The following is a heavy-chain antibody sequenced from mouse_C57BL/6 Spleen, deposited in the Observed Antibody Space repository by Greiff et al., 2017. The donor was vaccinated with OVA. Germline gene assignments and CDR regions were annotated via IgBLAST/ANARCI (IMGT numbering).Heavy chain of an antibody. CDR1: GYTFTSYW. Sequence: QVQLQQPGAELVKPGASVKMSCKASGYTFTSYWITWVKQRPGQGLEWIGDIYPGSGSTNYNEKFKSKATLTVDTSSSTAYMQLSSLTSEDSAVYYCASPIYYGNHGAMDYWGQGTSVTVSS. CDR2: IYPGSGST. V-gene: IGHV1-55*01. J-gene: IGHJ4*01. D-gene: IGHD2-1*01. CDR3: ASPIYYGNHGAMDY.